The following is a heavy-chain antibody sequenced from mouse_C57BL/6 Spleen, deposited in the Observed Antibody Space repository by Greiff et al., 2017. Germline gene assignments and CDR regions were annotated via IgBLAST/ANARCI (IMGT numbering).Heavy chain of an antibody. Sequence: EVKLMESGEGLVKPGGSLKLSCAASGFTFSSYAMSWVRQTPEKRLEWVAYISSGGDYIYYADTVKGRFTISRDNARHTLYLQMSSLKSEDTAMYYCTRDSLLLGAMDYWGQGTSVTVSS. CDR1: GFTFSSYA. CDR2: ISSGGDYI. D-gene: IGHD1-1*01. J-gene: IGHJ4*01. CDR3: TRDSLLLGAMDY. V-gene: IGHV5-9-1*02.